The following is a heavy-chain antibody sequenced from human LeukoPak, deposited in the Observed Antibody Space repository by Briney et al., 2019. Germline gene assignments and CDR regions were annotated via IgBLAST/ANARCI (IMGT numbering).Heavy chain of an antibody. D-gene: IGHD3-22*01. CDR3: ARVKSYYDSSGYYLRGYYFDY. J-gene: IGHJ4*02. V-gene: IGHV4-59*01. Sequence: SETLSLTCTVSGSSISSYYWSWIRQPPGKGLEWIGYIYYSWSTNYNPSLKSRVTISVDTSKNQFSLKLSSVTAADTAVYYCARVKSYYDSSGYYLRGYYFDYWGQGTLVTVSS. CDR1: GSSISSYY. CDR2: IYYSWST.